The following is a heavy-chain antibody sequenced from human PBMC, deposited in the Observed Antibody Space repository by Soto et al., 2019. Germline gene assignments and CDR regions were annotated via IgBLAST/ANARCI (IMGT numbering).Heavy chain of an antibody. D-gene: IGHD3-3*01. CDR1: GGSISSGGYY. Sequence: PSETLSLTCTVFGGSISSGGYYWSWIRQHPGKGLEWIGYIYYSGSTYYNPSLKSRVTISVDTSKNQFSLKLSSVTAADTAVYYCLRFGVAYGMDVWGQGTTVTVSS. J-gene: IGHJ6*02. CDR2: IYYSGST. V-gene: IGHV4-31*03. CDR3: LRFGVAYGMDV.